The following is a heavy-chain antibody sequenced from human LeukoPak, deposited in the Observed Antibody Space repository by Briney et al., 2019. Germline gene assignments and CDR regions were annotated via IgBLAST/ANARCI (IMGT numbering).Heavy chain of an antibody. V-gene: IGHV1-2*02. D-gene: IGHD6-13*01. CDR1: GYTLTELS. J-gene: IGHJ4*02. CDR3: ARVRAAAGFDY. Sequence: ASVKVSCKVSGYTLTELSMHWVRQAPGQGLEWMGWINPNSGGTNYAQKFQGRVTMTRDTSISTAYMELSRLRSDDTAVYYCARVRAAAGFDYWGQGTLVTVSS. CDR2: INPNSGGT.